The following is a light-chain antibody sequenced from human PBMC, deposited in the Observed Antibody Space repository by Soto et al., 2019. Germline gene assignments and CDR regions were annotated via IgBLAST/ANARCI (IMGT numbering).Light chain of an antibody. V-gene: IGLV2-14*01. CDR3: SSYTSRSTLV. CDR1: SGDVGGYNY. Sequence: QSALTQPASVSGSPGQSITISCSGTSGDVGGYNYVSWYQQHPGKAPKLMIYDVSDRPSGVSNRFSGSKSGSTASLTISGLQAEDDGDYYCSSYTSRSTLVFGGGTKLTVL. CDR2: DVS. J-gene: IGLJ2*01.